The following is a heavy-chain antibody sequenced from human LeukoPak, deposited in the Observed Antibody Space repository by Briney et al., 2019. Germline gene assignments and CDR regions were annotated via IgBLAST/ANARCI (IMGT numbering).Heavy chain of an antibody. D-gene: IGHD3-22*01. CDR2: IYSGGST. CDR1: GFTVSSNY. V-gene: IGHV3-53*01. Sequence: GGSLRLSRAASGFTVSSNYMSWVRQAPGKGLEWVSVIYSGGSTYYADSVKGRFTISRDNSKNTLYLQMNSLRAEDTAVYYCARGYYDSSGYSPFGYWGQGTLVTVSS. CDR3: ARGYYDSSGYSPFGY. J-gene: IGHJ4*02.